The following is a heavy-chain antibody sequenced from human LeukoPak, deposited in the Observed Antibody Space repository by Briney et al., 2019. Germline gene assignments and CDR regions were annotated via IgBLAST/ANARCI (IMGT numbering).Heavy chain of an antibody. CDR2: IYPGDSDT. J-gene: IGHJ3*02. CDR3: ARHHDKGVQRAFDI. CDR1: GYTFSTYW. V-gene: IGHV5-51*01. D-gene: IGHD6-6*01. Sequence: GESLKISCKGPGYTFSTYWIGWLRQVPGKGLEWMGIIYPGDSDTRDSPSFQGHVTMSADKSTAYLQWSSLKASDTGMYYCARHHDKGVQRAFDIWGQGTMVIVSS.